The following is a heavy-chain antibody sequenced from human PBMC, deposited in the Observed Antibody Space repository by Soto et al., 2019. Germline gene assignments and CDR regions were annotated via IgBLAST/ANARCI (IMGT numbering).Heavy chain of an antibody. CDR1: GFTFSSYG. CDR2: IWYDGSNK. V-gene: IGHV3-33*01. CDR3: ASQIVSEIVVVPAATERRIESAFDI. J-gene: IGHJ3*02. Sequence: GGSLRLSCAASGFTFSSYGMHWVRQAPGKGLEWVAVIWYDGSNKYYADSVKGRSTISRDNSKNTLYLQMNSLRAEDTAVYYCASQIVSEIVVVPAATERRIESAFDIWGQGTMVTVSS. D-gene: IGHD2-2*01.